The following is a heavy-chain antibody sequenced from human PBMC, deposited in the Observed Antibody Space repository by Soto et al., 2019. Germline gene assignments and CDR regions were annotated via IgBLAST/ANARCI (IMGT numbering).Heavy chain of an antibody. J-gene: IGHJ3*02. CDR3: ALPGYSYGRDAFDI. Sequence: VKVSCRAAGSTFSTYSISWVRQAPGQGLEWMGRIIPILGIANYAQKFQGRVTITADKSTSTAYMELSSLRSEDTAVYYCALPGYSYGRDAFDIWGQGTMVTVSS. V-gene: IGHV1-69*02. CDR2: IIPILGIA. D-gene: IGHD5-18*01. CDR1: GSTFSTYS.